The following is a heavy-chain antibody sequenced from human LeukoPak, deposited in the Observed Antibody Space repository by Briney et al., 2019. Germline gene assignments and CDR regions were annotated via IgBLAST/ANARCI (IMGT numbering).Heavy chain of an antibody. Sequence: PSETLSLTCAVYGGSFSGYYWSWIRQPPGKGLEWIGEINHSGSTNYDPSLKSRVTISVDTSKNQFSLKLSSAAAADTAVYYCARAARRGFDYWGQGTLVTVSS. D-gene: IGHD6-6*01. CDR2: INHSGST. V-gene: IGHV4-34*01. J-gene: IGHJ4*02. CDR1: GGSFSGYY. CDR3: ARAARRGFDY.